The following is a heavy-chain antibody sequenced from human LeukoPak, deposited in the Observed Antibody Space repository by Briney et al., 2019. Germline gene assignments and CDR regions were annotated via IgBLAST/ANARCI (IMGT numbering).Heavy chain of an antibody. CDR1: GDSVSSKNGA. D-gene: IGHD6-19*01. CDR3: ARDFGTTGWHTFDY. Sequence: SQTLSLTGVVSGDSVSSKNGAWNWIRQSPSRGVEWLGRTYYRSKWYNDYAESMEGRMTISQDTSKNQYSLHLNSVTPDDLAVYYCARDFGTTGWHTFDYWDQGTLVTVSS. V-gene: IGHV6-1*01. CDR2: TYYRSKWYN. J-gene: IGHJ4*02.